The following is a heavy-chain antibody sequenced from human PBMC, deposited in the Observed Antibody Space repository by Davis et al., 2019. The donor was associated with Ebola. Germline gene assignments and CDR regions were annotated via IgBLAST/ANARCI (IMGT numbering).Heavy chain of an antibody. Sequence: GSLRLSCAVYGGSFSGYYWSWIRQPPGKGLEWIGEINHSGSTSYNPSLKSRVTISVDTSKNQFSLKLSSVTAADTAVYYCARGADWFDPWGQGTLVSVSS. CDR2: INHSGST. CDR3: ARGADWFDP. CDR1: GGSFSGYY. V-gene: IGHV4-34*01. J-gene: IGHJ5*02.